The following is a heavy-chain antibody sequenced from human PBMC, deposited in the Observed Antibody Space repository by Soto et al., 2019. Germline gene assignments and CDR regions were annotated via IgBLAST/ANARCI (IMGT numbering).Heavy chain of an antibody. Sequence: PSETLSLTCTVCGDSISTFYWGWMRQSPGKXLEWIGYVYYTGSTNYNPSLKSRVTISVDRSKNQFSLKLTSASAADTAVYYCARGRTVRNYADDSSDYFYFFDYWGQGTQVTVSS. J-gene: IGHJ4*02. D-gene: IGHD3-22*01. CDR3: ARGRTVRNYADDSSDYFYFFDY. CDR1: GDSISTFY. V-gene: IGHV4-59*01. CDR2: VYYTGST.